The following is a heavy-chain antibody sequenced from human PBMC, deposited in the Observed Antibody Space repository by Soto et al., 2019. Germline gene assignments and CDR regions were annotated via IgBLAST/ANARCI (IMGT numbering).Heavy chain of an antibody. D-gene: IGHD3-16*01. CDR1: GGPFSSYA. V-gene: IGHV1-69*01. J-gene: IGHJ6*02. CDR2: IIPIFGTA. Sequence: GXAVKVSCNASGGPFSSYAIIWVRQAPGQGLEWMGGIIPIFGTANYAQKFQGRVTITADESTSTAYMELSSLRSEDTAVYYCAREKGAYYYGMDVWGQGTTVTVSS. CDR3: AREKGAYYYGMDV.